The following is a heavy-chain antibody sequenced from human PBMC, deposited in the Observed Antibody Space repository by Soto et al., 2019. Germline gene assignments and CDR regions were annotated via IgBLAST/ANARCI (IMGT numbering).Heavy chain of an antibody. J-gene: IGHJ6*04. CDR1: EFTFSARS. CDR2: IDKVGTDP. D-gene: IGHD3-10*01. Sequence: EVQLVESGGGLVQPGGSLRLSCAASEFTFSARSVPWVRQAPGKGLEWVSDIDKVGTDPTYADSVKGRFTSSRDNAKNTVYLQMNCLSVEDPAVYYCARGWFGPDVWGKGTTVTVSS. V-gene: IGHV3-74*01. CDR3: ARGWFGPDV.